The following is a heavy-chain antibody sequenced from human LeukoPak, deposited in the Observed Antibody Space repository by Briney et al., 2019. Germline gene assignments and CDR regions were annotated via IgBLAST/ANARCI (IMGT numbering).Heavy chain of an antibody. V-gene: IGHV3-7*01. Sequence: GGSLRLSCAASGFTFSSYWMSWVRQAPGKGLEWVANIKQDGSEKYYVDSVKGRFTISRDNAKNSLYLQMNSLRAEDTAVYYCARDGFFGGGALDACDIWGQGTMVTVSS. CDR3: ARDGFFGGGALDACDI. J-gene: IGHJ3*02. CDR1: GFTFSSYW. CDR2: IKQDGSEK. D-gene: IGHD1-26*01.